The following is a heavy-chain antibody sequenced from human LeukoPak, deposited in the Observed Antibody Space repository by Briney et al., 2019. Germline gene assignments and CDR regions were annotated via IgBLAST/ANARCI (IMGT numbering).Heavy chain of an antibody. D-gene: IGHD2-21*01. CDR3: AKAIKYYYYYMDV. J-gene: IGHJ6*03. CDR1: GFTFSSYG. V-gene: IGHV3-33*06. Sequence: PGRSLRLSCAASGFTFSSYGMHWVRQAPGKGLEWVAVIWYDGSNKYYADSVKGRFTLSRDNSKNTLYLQMNSLRAEDTAVYYCAKAIKYYYYYMDVWGKGTTVTVSS. CDR2: IWYDGSNK.